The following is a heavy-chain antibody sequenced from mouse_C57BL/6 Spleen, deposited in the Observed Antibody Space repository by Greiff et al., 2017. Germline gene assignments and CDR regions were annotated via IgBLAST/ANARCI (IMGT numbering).Heavy chain of an antibody. CDR2: INPNSGST. V-gene: IGHV1-64*01. J-gene: IGHJ1*03. D-gene: IGHD1-1*01. CDR3: ARKTTDWYFDG. CDR1: GYTFTSYW. Sequence: QVQLQQPGAELVKPGASVKLSCTASGYTFTSYWMHWVKQRPGQGLEWIGMINPNSGSTNYNEKFKSKATLTVDKSSSTAYMQHSSLTAEDSAVYYCARKTTDWYFDGWGTGTTVTVSS.